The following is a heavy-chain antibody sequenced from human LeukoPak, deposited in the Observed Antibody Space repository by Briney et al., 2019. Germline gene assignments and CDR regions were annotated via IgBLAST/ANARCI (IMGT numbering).Heavy chain of an antibody. CDR1: GNSISSGDNY. V-gene: IGHV4-38-2*02. D-gene: IGHD3-22*01. CDR2: FYHSGST. CDR3: ARQTMIVDPSLVS. Sequence: PSETLSLTCTVSGNSISSGDNYWSWIRQPPGKGLEWIGIFYHSGSTYYNPSLKRRVTISIDTSKNQFFLKLSSVTAADTAVYYSARQTMIVDPSLVSWGQGTLVTVSS. J-gene: IGHJ4*02.